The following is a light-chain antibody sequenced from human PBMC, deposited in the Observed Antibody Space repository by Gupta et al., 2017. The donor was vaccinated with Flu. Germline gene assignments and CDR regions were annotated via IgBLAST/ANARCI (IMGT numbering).Light chain of an antibody. Sequence: IVIPQSPDSLAVSLGERATINCKSSQGVLYSSNNKNYLAWYQQKPGQPPKLLIYWASTRESGVPDRFSGSGSGTDFTLTSSSLQAEDVAVYYCQQYYSTPPTFGQGTKVEIK. CDR3: QQYYSTPPT. CDR1: QGVLYSSNNKNY. CDR2: WAS. J-gene: IGKJ1*01. V-gene: IGKV4-1*01.